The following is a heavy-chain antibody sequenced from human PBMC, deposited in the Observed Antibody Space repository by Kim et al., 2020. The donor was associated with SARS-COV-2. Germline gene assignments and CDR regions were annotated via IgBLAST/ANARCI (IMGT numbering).Heavy chain of an antibody. CDR2: IYSSVST. D-gene: IGHD2-15*01. J-gene: IGHJ4*02. CDR1: GGSISNYY. Sequence: SETLSLTCTVYGGSISNYYWSWIRQPPGKGLEWIGYIYSSVSTNYNPSLKSRVTISLDTSKSQFSLKLSSVTAADTAIYYCARHDHGDGTCFYDYWGRGILVTVSS. CDR3: ARHDHGDGTCFYDY. V-gene: IGHV4-59*08.